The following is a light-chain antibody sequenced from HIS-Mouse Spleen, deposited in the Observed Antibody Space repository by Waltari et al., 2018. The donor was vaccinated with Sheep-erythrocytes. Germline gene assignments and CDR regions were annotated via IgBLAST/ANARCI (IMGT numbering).Light chain of an antibody. V-gene: IGLV2-8*01. Sequence: QSALTQPPSAPGSPGQSVTISCTGPTRHVGGYHYSSWYQQHPGKAPKLMIYEVSKRPSGVPDRFSGSKSGNTASLTVSGLQAEDEADYYCSSYAGSNNWVFGGGTKLTVL. J-gene: IGLJ3*02. CDR3: SSYAGSNNWV. CDR1: TRHVGGYHY. CDR2: EVS.